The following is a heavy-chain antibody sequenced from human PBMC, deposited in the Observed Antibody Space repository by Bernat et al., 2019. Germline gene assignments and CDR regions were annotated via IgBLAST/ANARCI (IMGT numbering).Heavy chain of an antibody. V-gene: IGHV3-23*04. D-gene: IGHD6-13*01. J-gene: IGHJ4*02. CDR2: ISGSGGST. Sequence: VQLVESGGGVVQPGRSLRLSCAASGFTFSSYAMSWVRQAPGKGLEWVSAISGSGGSTYYADSVKGRFTISRDNAKNSLYLQMNSLRAEDTAVYYCARDWAAAGTGGVNYWGQGTLVTVSS. CDR1: GFTFSSYA. CDR3: ARDWAAAGTGGVNY.